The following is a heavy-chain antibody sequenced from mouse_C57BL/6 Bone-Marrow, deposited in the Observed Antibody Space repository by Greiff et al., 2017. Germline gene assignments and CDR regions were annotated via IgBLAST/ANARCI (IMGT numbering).Heavy chain of an antibody. J-gene: IGHJ3*01. CDR2: IRNKANNHAT. CDR1: GFTFSDAW. V-gene: IGHV6-6*01. Sequence: EVKVEESGGGLVQPGGSMTLSCAASGFTFSDAWMDWVRQSPEKGLEWVALIRNKANNHATDYAESVKGRFTISRDDSKSSCNLQMNSLRPEHTGIYYCSGWERVRVAYWGQGPLVTVSA. CDR3: SGWERVRVAY. D-gene: IGHD3-1*01.